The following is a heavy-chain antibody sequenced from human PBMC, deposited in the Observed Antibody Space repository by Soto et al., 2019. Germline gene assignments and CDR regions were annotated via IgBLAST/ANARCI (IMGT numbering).Heavy chain of an antibody. D-gene: IGHD5-12*01. CDR3: ATQPLSIVDTKGRGIDY. CDR2: IYSGGST. V-gene: IGHV3-53*01. Sequence: EVQLVESGGGLIQPGGSLRLSCAASGFTVSSNYMSWVRQARGKGLEWVSVIYSGGSTDYADSVKGRFTISRDNSKNTLYLQMNSLRAEDTAVYYCATQPLSIVDTKGRGIDYWGQGTLVTVSS. CDR1: GFTVSSNY. J-gene: IGHJ4*02.